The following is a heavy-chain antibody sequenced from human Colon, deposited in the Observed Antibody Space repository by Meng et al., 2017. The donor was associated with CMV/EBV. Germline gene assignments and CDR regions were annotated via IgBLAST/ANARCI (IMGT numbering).Heavy chain of an antibody. V-gene: IGHV3-7*01. D-gene: IGHD3-10*01. CDR2: IKQDGSEK. CDR1: GFTFSSYW. CDR3: AREGAGYYYGMDV. Sequence: GESLKISCAASGFTFSSYWMSWVRQAPGKGLEWVANIKQDGSEKYYVDSVKGRFTISRDNAKNSLYLQMNSLRAEDTAVYYCAREGAGYYYGMDVWGQGTTVTVS. J-gene: IGHJ6*02.